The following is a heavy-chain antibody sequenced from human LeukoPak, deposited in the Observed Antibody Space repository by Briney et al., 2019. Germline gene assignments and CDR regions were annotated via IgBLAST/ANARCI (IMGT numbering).Heavy chain of an antibody. D-gene: IGHD2-15*01. J-gene: IGHJ3*02. CDR1: GFTVSSNY. Sequence: GGSLRLSCAASGFTVSSNYMSWVRQAPGKGLEWVSVIYSGGSTYYADSVKGRFTISRDNSKNTLYLQMNSLRAEDTAEYYCAAYCSGGSCYATGAFDIWGQGTMVTVSS. CDR2: IYSGGST. V-gene: IGHV3-53*01. CDR3: AAYCSGGSCYATGAFDI.